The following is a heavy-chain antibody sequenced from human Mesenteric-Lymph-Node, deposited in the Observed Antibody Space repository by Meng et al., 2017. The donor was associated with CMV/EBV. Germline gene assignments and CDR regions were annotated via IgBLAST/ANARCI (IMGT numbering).Heavy chain of an antibody. CDR3: ARLGGGNDGMDV. D-gene: IGHD2-15*01. Sequence: GGSLRLSCKVSGYSFTTYWIGWVRQMPGKGLEWMGLINPSDSDTRYSPSFQGQVTLSADKSNSAAYLQWSSLKASDTGMYYCARLGGGNDGMDVWGQGTTVTVSS. CDR2: INPSDSDT. CDR1: GYSFTTYW. V-gene: IGHV5-51*01. J-gene: IGHJ6*02.